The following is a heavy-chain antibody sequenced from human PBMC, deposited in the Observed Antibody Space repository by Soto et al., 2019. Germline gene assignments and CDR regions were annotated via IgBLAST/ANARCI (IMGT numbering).Heavy chain of an antibody. D-gene: IGHD2-2*01. J-gene: IGHJ5*02. V-gene: IGHV1-18*04. Sequence: ASVKVSCKASGYTFTSYGISWVRQAPGQGLEWMGWISSYNGNTNYAQKVQGRVIMTTDTSTSTTYMELRSLRSDDTAVCYCARGPRYCSSTTCFSGVTWFDPWGQGTLVTVSS. CDR3: ARGPRYCSSTTCFSGVTWFDP. CDR2: ISSYNGNT. CDR1: GYTFTSYG.